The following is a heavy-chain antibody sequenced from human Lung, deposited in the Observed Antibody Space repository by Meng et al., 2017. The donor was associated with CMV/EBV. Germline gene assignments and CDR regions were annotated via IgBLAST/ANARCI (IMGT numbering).Heavy chain of an antibody. CDR2: MYYSGST. V-gene: IGHV4-59*01. Sequence: SETLSLTCTVSGDSMNNYYWNWIRQPPGKGLEWIGYMYYSGSTNYNPSLKSRVTISVDTSKNQFSLILSSVTAADTAVYYCARGGRGAAAGQDDWGQGTLVTVSS. D-gene: IGHD6-13*01. CDR1: GDSMNNYY. CDR3: ARGGRGAAAGQDD. J-gene: IGHJ4*02.